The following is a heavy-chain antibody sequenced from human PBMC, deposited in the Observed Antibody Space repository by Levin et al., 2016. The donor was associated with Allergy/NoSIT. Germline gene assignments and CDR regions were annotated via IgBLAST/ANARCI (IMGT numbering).Heavy chain of an antibody. CDR2: ISPSGDII. CDR1: GSRFTSYY. Sequence: ASVKVSCKASGSRFTSYYIHWVRQAPGQGLEWMGKISPSGDIIEYAQNFQGRVTMTRDTSTTTVYMAMSGLRSDDTAIYYCTLGATGAFDIWGQGTLVTVSS. D-gene: IGHD4/OR15-4a*01. J-gene: IGHJ3*02. V-gene: IGHV1-46*03. CDR3: TLGATGAFDI.